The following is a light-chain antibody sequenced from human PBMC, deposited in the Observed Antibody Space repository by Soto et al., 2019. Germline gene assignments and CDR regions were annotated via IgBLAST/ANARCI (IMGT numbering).Light chain of an antibody. CDR1: QSINNY. Sequence: DIQMTQSPSSLSASVGDRVTITCRASQSINNYLNWYQHNPGRAPKLLIYAASTLQSGVQSRFSGSRSGTDFSLTISSLQPAEFGTYYCQQSDSAPPHTFGQGTKLAIK. CDR2: AAS. CDR3: QQSDSAPPHT. J-gene: IGKJ2*01. V-gene: IGKV1-39*01.